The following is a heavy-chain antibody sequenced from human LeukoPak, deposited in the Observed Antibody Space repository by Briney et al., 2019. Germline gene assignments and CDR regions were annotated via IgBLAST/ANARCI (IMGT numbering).Heavy chain of an antibody. Sequence: SETLSLTCAVSGGSFSGYYWSWIRQPPGKGLEWIGEINHSGSTKYSPSLKSRVTISVETSKNQFSLKLSSVTAADTAVYYCARVPYCSGGSCYYYYYYGMDVWGQGTTVTVSS. CDR2: INHSGST. D-gene: IGHD2-15*01. CDR3: ARVPYCSGGSCYYYYYYGMDV. CDR1: GGSFSGYY. V-gene: IGHV4-34*01. J-gene: IGHJ6*02.